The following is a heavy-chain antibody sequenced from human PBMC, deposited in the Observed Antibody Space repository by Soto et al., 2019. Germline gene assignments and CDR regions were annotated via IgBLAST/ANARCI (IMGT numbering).Heavy chain of an antibody. CDR3: AKSAVAGYYYYYGMDV. V-gene: IGHV3-30*18. D-gene: IGHD6-19*01. CDR1: GFTFSSYG. Sequence: QVQLVESGGGVVQPGRSLRLSCAASGFTFSSYGMHWVRQAPGKGLEWVAVISYDGSNKYYADSVKGRFTISRDNSKNTLYLQMTSLRAEDTAVYYCAKSAVAGYYYYYGMDVWGQGTTVTVSS. J-gene: IGHJ6*02. CDR2: ISYDGSNK.